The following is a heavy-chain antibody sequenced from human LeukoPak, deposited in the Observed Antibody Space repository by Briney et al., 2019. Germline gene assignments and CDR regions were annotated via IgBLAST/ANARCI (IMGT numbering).Heavy chain of an antibody. D-gene: IGHD3-3*01. V-gene: IGHV4-59*01. Sequence: SETLSLTCTVSGGSIGSYYWSWIRQPPGKGLEWIGYIYYSGSTNYNPSLKSRVTISVDTSKNQFSLKLSSVTAADTAVYYCARDQTPDYDFWSGSLKGNWFDPWGQGTLVTVSS. J-gene: IGHJ5*02. CDR1: GGSIGSYY. CDR2: IYYSGST. CDR3: ARDQTPDYDFWSGSLKGNWFDP.